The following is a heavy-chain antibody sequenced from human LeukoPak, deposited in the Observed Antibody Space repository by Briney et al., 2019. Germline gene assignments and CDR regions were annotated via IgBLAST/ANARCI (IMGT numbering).Heavy chain of an antibody. CDR3: AKVEGDIVVVPAADFDY. D-gene: IGHD2-2*01. CDR2: ISGSGRST. J-gene: IGHJ4*02. V-gene: IGHV3-23*01. Sequence: YAMSWGRQAPGKGLEWVSAISGSGRSTYYADSVKGRFTISRDNSKNTLYLQMNSLRAEDTAVYYCAKVEGDIVVVPAADFDYWGQGTLVTVSS. CDR1: YA.